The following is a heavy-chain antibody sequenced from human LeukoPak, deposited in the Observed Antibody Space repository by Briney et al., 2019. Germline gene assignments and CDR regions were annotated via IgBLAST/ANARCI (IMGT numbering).Heavy chain of an antibody. CDR2: IYPRDGST. CDR1: GYSFTSNY. J-gene: IGHJ4*02. CDR3: ARDQEGFDY. V-gene: IGHV1-46*01. Sequence: ASVKISCKASGYSFTSNYIHWVRQAPGQGLEWMGMIYPRDGSTSYAQRFQDRVTVTRDTSTSTVHMELSGLRSEDTAVYYCARDQEGFDYWGQGTQVTVSS.